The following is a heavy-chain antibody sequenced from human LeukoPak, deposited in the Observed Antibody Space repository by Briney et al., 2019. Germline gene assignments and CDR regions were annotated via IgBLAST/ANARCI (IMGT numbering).Heavy chain of an antibody. V-gene: IGHV4-34*01. CDR3: ARASWHCSGGSCYSGFFDY. Sequence: PPETLSLTCAVYGGSFSGYYWSWIRQPPGKGLEWIGEINHSGSTNYNPPLKSRVTISVDTSKNQFSLKLSSVTAADTAVYYCARASWHCSGGSCYSGFFDYWGQGTLVTVSS. J-gene: IGHJ4*02. D-gene: IGHD2-15*01. CDR2: INHSGST. CDR1: GGSFSGYY.